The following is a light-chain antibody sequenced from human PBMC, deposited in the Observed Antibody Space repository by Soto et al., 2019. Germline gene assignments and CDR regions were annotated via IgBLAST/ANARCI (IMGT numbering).Light chain of an antibody. CDR1: QGISNY. J-gene: IGKJ1*01. CDR2: AAS. Sequence: DIQMTQSPSSLSASVGDRVTITCRASQGISNYLAWYQQKPGEVPKLLIYAASTLHSGVPPRFSGSGSGTDFSLTISSLQPEDVATYYCQKYTSARWTFGQGTKVEIK. CDR3: QKYTSARWT. V-gene: IGKV1-27*01.